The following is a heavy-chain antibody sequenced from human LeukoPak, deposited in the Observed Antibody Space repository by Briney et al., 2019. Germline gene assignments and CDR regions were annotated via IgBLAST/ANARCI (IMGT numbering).Heavy chain of an antibody. V-gene: IGHV4-34*01. CDR2: INQSGTI. J-gene: IGHJ4*02. D-gene: IGHD3-10*01. CDR3: STNMLRGLHFDY. Sequence: SETLSLSCAVYGGSFSAYYWSWIRQPPGKGLEWIGEINQSGTINYNPSLESRVSISIDTSKNQFSLKLSSVTAADTAIYYCSTNMLRGLHFDYWGQGTLVAVSS. CDR1: GGSFSAYY.